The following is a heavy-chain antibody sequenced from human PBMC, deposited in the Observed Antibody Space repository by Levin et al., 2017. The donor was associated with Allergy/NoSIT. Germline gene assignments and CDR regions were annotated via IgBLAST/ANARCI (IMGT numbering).Heavy chain of an antibody. Sequence: GGSLRLSCAASGLTFRNYGMHWVRQAPGKGLEWVAFIWYDGSNKYYADSVKGRISISRDNSKNTVFLQMNSLTAEDTGVYYCATDRSNSYSDFWGQGTLVTFSS. CDR3: ATDRSNSYSDF. D-gene: IGHD4-11*01. V-gene: IGHV3-30*02. CDR1: GLTFRNYG. CDR2: IWYDGSNK. J-gene: IGHJ4*02.